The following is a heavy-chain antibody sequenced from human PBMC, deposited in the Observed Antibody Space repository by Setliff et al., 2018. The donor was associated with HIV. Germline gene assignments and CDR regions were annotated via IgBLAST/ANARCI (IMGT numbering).Heavy chain of an antibody. Sequence: GASVKVSCKASGYTFTTYNINWVRQAPGQGLEWMGRIIPNSAGTNYAQKFQGRVTMTRDTSISTAYRELSRLRSDDTAVYYCATKVYCTNGVCLDAFDIWGQGTMVTVSS. CDR2: IIPNSAGT. D-gene: IGHD2-8*01. CDR3: ATKVYCTNGVCLDAFDI. V-gene: IGHV1-2*06. J-gene: IGHJ3*02. CDR1: GYTFTTYN.